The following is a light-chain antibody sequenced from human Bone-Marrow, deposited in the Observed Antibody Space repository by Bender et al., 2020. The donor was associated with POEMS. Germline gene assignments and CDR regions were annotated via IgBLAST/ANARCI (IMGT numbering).Light chain of an antibody. V-gene: IGLV1-44*01. Sequence: QSVLTQPPSASGTPGQRVTISCSGGSSNIGAHAVNWYQHLPGTAPKLLIYSSHRRPSEVPDRFSGSRSGTSASLAISGLQSEDEAESYCAVWDDSLNGWVFGGGTKLTVL. CDR2: SSH. CDR3: AVWDDSLNGWV. J-gene: IGLJ3*02. CDR1: SSNIGAHA.